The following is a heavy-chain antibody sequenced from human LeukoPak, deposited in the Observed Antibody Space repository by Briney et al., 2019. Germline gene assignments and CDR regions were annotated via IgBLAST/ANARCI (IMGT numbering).Heavy chain of an antibody. CDR3: ARGVTVTDAFDI. CDR1: GGSISSYY. Sequence: PSETLSLTCTVSGGSISSYYWSWLRQPPGKGLEWIGYIYYSGSTNYNPSLKSRVTISVDTSKNQFSLKLSSVTAADTAVYYCARGVTVTDAFDIWGQGTMVTVSS. V-gene: IGHV4-59*01. D-gene: IGHD4-4*01. J-gene: IGHJ3*02. CDR2: IYYSGST.